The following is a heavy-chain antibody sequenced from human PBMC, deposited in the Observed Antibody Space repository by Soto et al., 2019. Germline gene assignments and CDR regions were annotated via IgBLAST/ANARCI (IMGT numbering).Heavy chain of an antibody. V-gene: IGHV3-30*18. CDR2: ISYDGSNK. J-gene: IGHJ4*02. Sequence: QVQLVESGGGVVQPGRSLRLSCAASGFTFSSYGMHWVRQAPGKGLEWVAVISYDGSNKYYADSVKGRFTISRDNSKNTLYLQMNSLRAEDTAVYYCAKMGIAAAGGGDYWGQGTLVTVSS. CDR3: AKMGIAAAGGGDY. D-gene: IGHD6-13*01. CDR1: GFTFSSYG.